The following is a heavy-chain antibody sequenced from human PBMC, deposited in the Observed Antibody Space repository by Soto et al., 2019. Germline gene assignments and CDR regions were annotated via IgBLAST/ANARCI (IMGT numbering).Heavy chain of an antibody. V-gene: IGHV4-39*07. D-gene: IGHD5-12*01. Sequence: SETLSLTCTVSGGSISSSSFHWGWIRHPPGKGLEWIGSTYYSGSTYYKPSFKSRVTISVDTPKNQFSLKLSSVTAADTAVYYCARDLGDGYHFDYWGQGTLVTVSS. CDR3: ARDLGDGYHFDY. J-gene: IGHJ4*02. CDR1: GGSISSSSFH. CDR2: TYYSGST.